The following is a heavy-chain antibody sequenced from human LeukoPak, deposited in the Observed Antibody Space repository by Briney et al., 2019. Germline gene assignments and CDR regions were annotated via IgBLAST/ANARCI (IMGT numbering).Heavy chain of an antibody. CDR1: GGSISSSSYY. CDR3: ARDQGDTAFF. J-gene: IGHJ4*02. Sequence: SETLSLTCTVSGGSISSSSYYWGWIRQPPGKGLEWIGRIYTSGSTNYNPSLKSRVTMSVDTSKNQFSLKLSSVTAADTAVYYCARDQGDTAFFWGQGTLVTVSS. D-gene: IGHD5-18*01. V-gene: IGHV4-39*07. CDR2: IYTSGST.